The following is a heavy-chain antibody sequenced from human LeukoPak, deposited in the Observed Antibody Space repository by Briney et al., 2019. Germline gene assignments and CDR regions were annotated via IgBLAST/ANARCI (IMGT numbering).Heavy chain of an antibody. V-gene: IGHV1-69*05. CDR1: GGTFSSYA. CDR2: IIPIFGTA. D-gene: IGHD6-19*01. CDR3: ARDRVFGSGLPAYYYGMDV. J-gene: IGHJ6*02. Sequence: ASVKVSCKASGGTFSSYAISWVRQAPGQGLEWMGGIIPIFGTANYAQKFQGRVTITRDTSASTAYMELSSLRSEDTAVYYCARDRVFGSGLPAYYYGMDVWGQGTTVTVSS.